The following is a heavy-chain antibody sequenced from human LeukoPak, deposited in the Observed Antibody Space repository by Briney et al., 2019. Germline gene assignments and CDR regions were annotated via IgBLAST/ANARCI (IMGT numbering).Heavy chain of an antibody. CDR2: ITSSSSYI. CDR3: ARESREYGSSGYYYYMDV. V-gene: IGHV3-21*01. D-gene: IGHD3-22*01. J-gene: IGHJ6*03. CDR1: GFTFSSYS. Sequence: GGSLRLSCAASGFTFSSYSMNWVRQAPGKGLEWVSSITSSSSYIYYADSVRGRFTISRDNAKNSLYLQMNSLRAEDTAVYYCARESREYGSSGYYYYMDVWGKGTTVTISS.